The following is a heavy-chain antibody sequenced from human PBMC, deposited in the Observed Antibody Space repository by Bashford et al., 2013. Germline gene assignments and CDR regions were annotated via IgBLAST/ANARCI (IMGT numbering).Heavy chain of an antibody. CDR2: IYTTGST. Sequence: SETLSLTCTVSGGSISSGSYYWNWIRQPAGKGLEWIGRIYTTGSTNYNPSLKSRVTISVDTSKNQFSLKLSSVTAADTAVYYCARGPPCGSDCFPLHWGQGTLVTVSS. J-gene: IGHJ4*02. CDR3: ARGPPCGSDCFPLH. D-gene: IGHD2-21*02. V-gene: IGHV4-61*02. CDR1: GGSISSGSYY.